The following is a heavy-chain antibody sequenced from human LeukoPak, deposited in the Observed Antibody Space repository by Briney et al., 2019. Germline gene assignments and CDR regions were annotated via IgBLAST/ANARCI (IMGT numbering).Heavy chain of an antibody. CDR1: GFTFSSYA. J-gene: IGHJ4*02. Sequence: GGSLRLSCAASGFTFSSYAMNWVRQTPGKGLEWVSGISGSGGSTYYADSIKGRFTISRDNSKNTLSLQMNSLRAEDTAVYYCAKSLTWLRGSDYWGQGTLVTVSS. V-gene: IGHV3-23*01. CDR3: AKSLTWLRGSDY. D-gene: IGHD5-12*01. CDR2: ISGSGGST.